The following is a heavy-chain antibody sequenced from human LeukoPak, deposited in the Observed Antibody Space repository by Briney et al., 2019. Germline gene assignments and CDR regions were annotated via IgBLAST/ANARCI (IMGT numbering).Heavy chain of an antibody. V-gene: IGHV1-69*13. CDR3: ATPGDYDQGQFDY. CDR2: IIPIFGTA. D-gene: IGHD3-22*01. CDR1: GYTFTSNY. Sequence: ASVKVSCKASGYTFTSNYIHWVRQAPGQGLEWMGGIIPIFGTANYAQKFQGRVTITADESTSTACMELSSLRSEDTAVYYCATPGDYDQGQFDYWGQGTLVTVSS. J-gene: IGHJ4*02.